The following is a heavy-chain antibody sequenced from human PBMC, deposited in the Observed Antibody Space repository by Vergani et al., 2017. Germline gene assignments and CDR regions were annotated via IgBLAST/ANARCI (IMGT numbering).Heavy chain of an antibody. CDR2: ISSSSSTI. J-gene: IGHJ4*02. CDR1: GFTFSSYS. CDR3: ASVDTRRGNNR. V-gene: IGHV3-48*04. Sequence: VQLVESGGGLVQPGGSLRLSCAASGFTFSSYSMNWVRQAPGKGLEWVSYISSSSSTIYYADSVKGRFSVSRDNAKNSLYLQMSSLRADDTAVYYCASVDTRRGNNRWGQGTLVTVSS. D-gene: IGHD5-18*01.